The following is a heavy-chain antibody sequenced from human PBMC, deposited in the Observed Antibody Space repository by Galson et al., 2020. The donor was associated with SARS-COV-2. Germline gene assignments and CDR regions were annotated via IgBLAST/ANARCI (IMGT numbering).Heavy chain of an antibody. Sequence: ASVKVSCKASGYTFTAYYMHWVRQAPGQGLEWMGWINPKSGGTKYAQKFEGRVTMTRDTSITTAYMELSRLRADDTAVYYCARLRYYDVLTGYIVDVWGQGTMVTVSS. V-gene: IGHV1-2*02. J-gene: IGHJ6*02. D-gene: IGHD3-9*01. CDR3: ARLRYYDVLTGYIVDV. CDR1: GYTFTAYY. CDR2: INPKSGGT.